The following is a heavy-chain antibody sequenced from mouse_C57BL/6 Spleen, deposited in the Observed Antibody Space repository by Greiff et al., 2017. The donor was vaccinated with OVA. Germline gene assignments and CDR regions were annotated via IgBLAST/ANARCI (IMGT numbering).Heavy chain of an antibody. CDR1: GFSLSTSGMG. J-gene: IGHJ1*03. CDR3: ARIYYGSSYWYFDV. D-gene: IGHD1-1*01. CDR2: IYWDDDK. V-gene: IGHV8-12*01. Sequence: VKLMESGPGILQSSQTLSLTCSFSGFSLSTSGMGVSWIRQPSGKGLEWLAHIYWDDDKRYNPSLKSRLTISKDTSRNQVFLKITSVDTADTATYYCARIYYGSSYWYFDVWGTGTTVTVSS.